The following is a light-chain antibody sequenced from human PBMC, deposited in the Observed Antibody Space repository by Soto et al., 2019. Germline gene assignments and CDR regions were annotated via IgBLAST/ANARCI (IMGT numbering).Light chain of an antibody. CDR3: QQYNT. V-gene: IGKV3-20*01. Sequence: EIVLTQSPGTLSLSPGERATLSCRASQSVSSSYLAWYQQKPGQAPRLLIYGASSRATGIPDRFSGSGSGTDFTLTISRLEPEHFAVYYCQQYNTFGQGTKLEIK. CDR2: GAS. CDR1: QSVSSSY. J-gene: IGKJ2*01.